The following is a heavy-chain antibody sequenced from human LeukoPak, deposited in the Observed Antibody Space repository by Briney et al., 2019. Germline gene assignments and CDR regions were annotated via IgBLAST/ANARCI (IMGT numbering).Heavy chain of an antibody. CDR1: GYTFTAYY. Sequence: ASVKVSCKASGYTFTAYYIHWVRQAPGQGLEWMGWINPTSGVTNYAQKFQGRVTMTRDTSINTAYMELSRLRSDDTAVYYCARVSTPEALCYWGQGNLVTVSS. CDR2: INPTSGVT. J-gene: IGHJ4*02. D-gene: IGHD2/OR15-2a*01. V-gene: IGHV1-2*02. CDR3: ARVSTPEALCY.